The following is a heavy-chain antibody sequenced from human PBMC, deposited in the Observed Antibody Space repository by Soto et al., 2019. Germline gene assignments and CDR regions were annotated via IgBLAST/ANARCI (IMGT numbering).Heavy chain of an antibody. CDR1: GFSFVDYA. D-gene: IGHD6-13*01. CDR2: VRNIAYGETT. CDR3: ARYTYTSRYSYYGMDV. J-gene: IGHJ6*02. V-gene: IGHV3-49*03. Sequence: EVQVVESGGGLVEPGRSLTLSCTTSGFSFVDYAMSWFRLAPGKGLEWVGIVRNIAYGETTEYATSVRGRFTVSRDNSKSIAYLQMNSLTSEDTAVYYCARYTYTSRYSYYGMDVWGQGTTVTVSS.